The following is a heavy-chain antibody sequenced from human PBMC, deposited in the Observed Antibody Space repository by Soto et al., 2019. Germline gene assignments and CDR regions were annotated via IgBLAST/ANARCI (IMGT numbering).Heavy chain of an antibody. CDR2: ISSSSSTI. V-gene: IGHV3-48*01. J-gene: IGHJ4*02. D-gene: IGHD5-18*01. CDR1: GFTFSSYS. Sequence: EVQLVESGGGLVQPGGSLRLSCAASGFTFSSYSMNWVRQAPGKGLGRVSYISSSSSTIYYADSVKGRFAISRDNAKYTLYLQMNSLRAEDTAVYYCARDSGYSYGPFDYWGQGTLVTVSS. CDR3: ARDSGYSYGPFDY.